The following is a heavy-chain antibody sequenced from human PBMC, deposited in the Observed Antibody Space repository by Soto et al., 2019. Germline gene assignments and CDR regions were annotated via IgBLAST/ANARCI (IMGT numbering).Heavy chain of an antibody. J-gene: IGHJ4*02. CDR1: GGSISSYY. D-gene: IGHD4-17*01. Sequence: PSETLSLTCTVSGGSISSYYWSWIRQPPGKGLEWIGYIYYSGSTNYNPSLKSRVTISVDTSRNQFSLKLSSVTAADTAVYYCARGGYGDYSDYWGQGTLVTVSS. CDR2: IYYSGST. V-gene: IGHV4-59*01. CDR3: ARGGYGDYSDY.